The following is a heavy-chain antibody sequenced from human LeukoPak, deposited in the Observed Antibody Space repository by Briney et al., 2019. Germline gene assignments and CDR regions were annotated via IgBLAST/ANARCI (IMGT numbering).Heavy chain of an antibody. CDR2: INHSGST. J-gene: IGHJ6*02. V-gene: IGHV4-34*01. CDR3: ARDPDPTYYYYYGMDV. Sequence: SETLSLTCAVYGGSFSGYYWSWIRQPPGKGLEWIGEINHSGSTNYNPSLKSRVTISVDTSKNQFSLKLSSVTAADTAVYYCARDPDPTYYYYYGMDVWGQGTAVTVSS. CDR1: GGSFSGYY.